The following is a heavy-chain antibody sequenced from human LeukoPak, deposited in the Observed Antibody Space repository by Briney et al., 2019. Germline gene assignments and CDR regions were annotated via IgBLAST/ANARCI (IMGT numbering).Heavy chain of an antibody. CDR2: ISGSGGST. Sequence: GGSLSLSCAASGFTFSSYAMSWGRQAPGKGLEWVSAISGSGGSTYYADSLKGRVTISRDNAQYLAYLQMNSLRAADTAVYYCARLDRADYSTSPVPYYNYYMNAWDKGTTVIVSS. J-gene: IGHJ6*03. D-gene: IGHD6-13*01. V-gene: IGHV3-23*01. CDR1: GFTFSSYA. CDR3: ARLDRADYSTSPVPYYNYYMNA.